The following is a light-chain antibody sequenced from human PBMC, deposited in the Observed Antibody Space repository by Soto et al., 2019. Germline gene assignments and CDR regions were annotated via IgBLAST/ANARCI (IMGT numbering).Light chain of an antibody. CDR1: QGISNY. V-gene: IGKV1-27*01. CDR3: QKYNSALFT. J-gene: IGKJ3*01. Sequence: DIQMTQSPSALPASGGDRVTITCPARQGISNYLAWYPQNPGKVPKLLIYAASTLQSGFPSRFSGSGSGTDFSLTISSLQPTDVATYYCQKYNSALFTFGPGTKVAIK. CDR2: AAS.